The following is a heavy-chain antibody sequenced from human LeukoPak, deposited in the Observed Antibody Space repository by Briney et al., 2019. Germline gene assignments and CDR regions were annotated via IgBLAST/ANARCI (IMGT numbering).Heavy chain of an antibody. D-gene: IGHD1-26*01. J-gene: IGHJ4*02. CDR2: VADDEKTI. CDR3: AREKQSGGTPFDY. V-gene: IGHV3-30*04. Sequence: GGSLRLSCVASGITFTGHSMHWVRQAPGKGLEWVAVVADDEKTIFYADSLKGRFTVSRDNSKNTVYLQMNSLRDEDTAVYYCAREKQSGGTPFDYWGQGSLVTVSS. CDR1: GITFTGHS.